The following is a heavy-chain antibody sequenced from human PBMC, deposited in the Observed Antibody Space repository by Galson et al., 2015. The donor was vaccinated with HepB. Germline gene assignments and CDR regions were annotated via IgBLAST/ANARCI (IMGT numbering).Heavy chain of an antibody. J-gene: IGHJ4*02. Sequence: SLRLSCAASGFTFSSYSMNWVRQAPGKGLGWVANINEDGSEKFYVDSVKGRFTISRDNTKDSLYLQMNSLRAEDTAVYFCARGGGYSTRWWGQGTLVTVSS. CDR3: ARGGGYSTRW. CDR1: GFTFSSYS. D-gene: IGHD6-13*01. V-gene: IGHV3-7*03. CDR2: INEDGSEK.